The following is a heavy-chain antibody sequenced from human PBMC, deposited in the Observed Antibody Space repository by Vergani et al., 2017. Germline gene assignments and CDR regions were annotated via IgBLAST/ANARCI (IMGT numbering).Heavy chain of an antibody. V-gene: IGHV2-5*02. D-gene: IGHD2-2*02. CDR2: IYWDDDK. J-gene: IGHJ4*02. CDR3: AHSGDCSSTSCYIDFDY. CDR1: GFSLSTSGVG. Sequence: QITLKESGPTLVKPPQTLTLTCTFSGFSLSTSGVGVGWIRQPPGKALEWLALIYWDDDKRYSPSLKSRLTITKDTSKNQVVLTMTNMDPVDTATYYCAHSGDCSSTSCYIDFDYWGQGTLVTVSS.